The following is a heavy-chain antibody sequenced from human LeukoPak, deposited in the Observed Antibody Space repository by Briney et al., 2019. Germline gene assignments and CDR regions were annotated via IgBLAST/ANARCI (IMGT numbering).Heavy chain of an antibody. Sequence: KPSETLSLTCTVSGGSISSYCWSWIRQPPGKGLEWIGYIFYSGSTNYNPSLKSRVTISVDPSKNQFSLKLSSVTAADTAVYYCVRSDDFWSGYYGYWGQGTLVTVSS. CDR2: IFYSGST. J-gene: IGHJ4*02. CDR1: GGSISSYC. CDR3: VRSDDFWSGYYGY. V-gene: IGHV4-59*01. D-gene: IGHD3-3*01.